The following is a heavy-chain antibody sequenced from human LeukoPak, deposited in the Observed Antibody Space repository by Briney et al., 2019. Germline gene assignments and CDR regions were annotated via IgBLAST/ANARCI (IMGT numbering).Heavy chain of an antibody. D-gene: IGHD3-10*01. CDR1: GFTFDDYG. CDR3: ASNYYGEALPDY. Sequence: GGSLRLSCAASGFTFDDYGMSWVRQAPGKGLEWVSGINWNGGITVYADSVKGRFTISRDNAKNSLYLQMNSLRAEDTALYYCASNYYGEALPDYWGQGTLVIVSS. V-gene: IGHV3-20*04. CDR2: INWNGGIT. J-gene: IGHJ4*02.